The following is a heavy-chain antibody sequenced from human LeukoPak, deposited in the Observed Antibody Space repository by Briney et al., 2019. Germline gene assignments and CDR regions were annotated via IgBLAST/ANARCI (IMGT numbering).Heavy chain of an antibody. V-gene: IGHV3-23*01. CDR1: GFTFSSYA. CDR3: AKETGYSGYDCGDY. CDR2: ISGSGGST. D-gene: IGHD5-12*01. Sequence: NPGGSLRLSCAASGFTFSSYAMSWVRQAPGKGLEWVSGISGSGGSTYYADSVKGRFTISRDNSKNTLYLQMNSLRAEDTAVYYCAKETGYSGYDCGDYWGQGTLVTVSS. J-gene: IGHJ4*02.